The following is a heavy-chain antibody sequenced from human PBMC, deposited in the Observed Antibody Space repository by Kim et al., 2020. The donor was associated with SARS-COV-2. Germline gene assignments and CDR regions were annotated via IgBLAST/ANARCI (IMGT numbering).Heavy chain of an antibody. CDR2: ISSSSSYT. CDR1: GFTFSDYY. CDR3: ARDTGIVVVPAATYYYYGMDV. V-gene: IGHV3-11*06. D-gene: IGHD2-2*01. Sequence: GGSLRLSCAASGFTFSDYYMSWIRQAPGKGLEWVSYISSSSSYTNYADSVKGRFTISRDNAKNSLYLQMNSLRAEDTAVYYCARDTGIVVVPAATYYYYGMDVWGQGTTVTVSS. J-gene: IGHJ6*02.